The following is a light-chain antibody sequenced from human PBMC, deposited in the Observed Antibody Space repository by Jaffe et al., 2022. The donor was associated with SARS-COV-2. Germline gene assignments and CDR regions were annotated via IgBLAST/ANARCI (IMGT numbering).Light chain of an antibody. CDR3: AAWDNSLSGVV. V-gene: IGLV1-47*01. CDR2: RNN. J-gene: IGLJ3*02. CDR1: SSNIAGNY. Sequence: QSVLTQPPSASGTPGQRVNISCSGSSSNIAGNYVYWYQHIPGTAPKLLMYRNNQRPSGVPDRFSASKSGTSASLAISGLRSDDEADYYCAAWDNSLSGVVFGGGTKLTVL.